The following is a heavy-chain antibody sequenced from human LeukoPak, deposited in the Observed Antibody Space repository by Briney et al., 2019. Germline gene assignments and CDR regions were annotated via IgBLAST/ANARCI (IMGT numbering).Heavy chain of an antibody. D-gene: IGHD6-6*01. Sequence: PPGRSLRLSCAASGFTFTRYWMAWVRQAPGKELEWISNINQDGSVEYYVDSVRGRFTASRDNAKNSLYLQMNNLRAEDTAVYYCSNGIYSSSYWGQGTLVTVSS. V-gene: IGHV3-7*01. CDR3: SNGIYSSSY. CDR2: INQDGSVE. CDR1: GFTFTRYW. J-gene: IGHJ4*02.